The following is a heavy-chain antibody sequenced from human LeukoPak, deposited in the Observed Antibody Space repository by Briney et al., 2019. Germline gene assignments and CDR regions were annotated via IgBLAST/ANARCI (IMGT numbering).Heavy chain of an antibody. Sequence: ASETMSLTCVVYGGSFSGYYWSWIRQPPGKGLEWIGEINHSGSTNYNPSLKSRVTISVDTSKNQFSLKLSSVTAADTAVYYCARGEEQQLAPDYWGQGTLVTVSS. J-gene: IGHJ4*02. CDR3: ARGEEQQLAPDY. CDR1: GGSFSGYY. V-gene: IGHV4-34*01. D-gene: IGHD6-13*01. CDR2: INHSGST.